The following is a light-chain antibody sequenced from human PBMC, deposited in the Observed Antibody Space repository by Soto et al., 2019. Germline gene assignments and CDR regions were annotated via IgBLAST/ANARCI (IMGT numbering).Light chain of an antibody. CDR2: NDD. CDR3: QSYDSSLSRRWV. CDR1: SSNIGRDT. V-gene: IGLV1-44*01. Sequence: QSVLTQPPSVSGTPGLRVTISCSGGSSNIGRDTVNWYQQLPGTAPKLLMFNDDQRPSGVPDRFSGSRSGTSASLAITGLQAEDEADYYCQSYDSSLSRRWVFGGGTKLTVL. J-gene: IGLJ3*02.